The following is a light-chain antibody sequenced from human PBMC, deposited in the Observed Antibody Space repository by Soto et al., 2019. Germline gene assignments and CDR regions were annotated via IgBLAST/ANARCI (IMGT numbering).Light chain of an antibody. CDR2: GAS. V-gene: IGKV1-27*01. Sequence: EIQMARSPSSLSAAVGERVTITCRASQGISNYLAWYQQKPGKVPKLLIYGASTLQSGVPSRLSGSGSGTDFTLIINSLQPEDVATYYCQKYDSAPWTFGQGTKV. J-gene: IGKJ1*01. CDR1: QGISNY. CDR3: QKYDSAPWT.